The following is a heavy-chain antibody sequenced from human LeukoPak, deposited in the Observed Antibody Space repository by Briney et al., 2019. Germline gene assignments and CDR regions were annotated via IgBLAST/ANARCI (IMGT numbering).Heavy chain of an antibody. CDR2: IKQDGSKK. Sequence: GGSLRLSCVASGFPFSSYWMTWVHQAPGKGLEWVANIKQDGSKKSYVDSVKGRLTISRDNAKNSLYLQMNSLRAEDTAIYYCTRVGYIDEGIDYWGQGTLVTVSS. V-gene: IGHV3-7*04. D-gene: IGHD5-24*01. CDR1: GFPFSSYW. CDR3: TRVGYIDEGIDY. J-gene: IGHJ4*02.